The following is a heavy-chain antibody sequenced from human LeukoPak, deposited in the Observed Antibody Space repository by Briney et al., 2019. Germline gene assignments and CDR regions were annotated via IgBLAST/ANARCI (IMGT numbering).Heavy chain of an antibody. CDR3: AIESYYYYGMDV. CDR2: ISWNSGSI. Sequence: PGGSLRLSCAASGFTFDDYAMHWVRQAPGKGLEWVSGISWNSGSIGYADSMKGRFTISRDNAKNSLYLQMNSLRAEDTALYYCAIESYYYYGMDVWGQGTTVTVSS. V-gene: IGHV3-9*01. CDR1: GFTFDDYA. J-gene: IGHJ6*02.